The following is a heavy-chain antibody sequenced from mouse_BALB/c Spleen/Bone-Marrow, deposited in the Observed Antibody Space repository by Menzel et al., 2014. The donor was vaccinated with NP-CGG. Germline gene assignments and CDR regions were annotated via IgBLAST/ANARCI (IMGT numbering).Heavy chain of an antibody. V-gene: IGHV5-6-2*01. Sequence: EVKLVESGGGLVKLGGSLKLSCAASGFTFSCYYMSWVRQTPEKRLELAAAINSNGGSTYYPDTVKGRFTISRDNAKNTLYLQMSSLKSEDTALYYCARRGWDGYFDYWGQGTTLTVSS. CDR1: GFTFSCYY. D-gene: IGHD4-1*01. CDR3: ARRGWDGYFDY. J-gene: IGHJ2*01. CDR2: INSNGGST.